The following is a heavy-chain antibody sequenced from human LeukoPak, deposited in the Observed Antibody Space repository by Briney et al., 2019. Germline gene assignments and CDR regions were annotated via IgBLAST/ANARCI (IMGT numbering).Heavy chain of an antibody. Sequence: SVKVSCKASGGTFSSYAISWVRQASGQGLEWTGGIIPIFGTANYAQKFQGRVTITADKSTSTACMELSSLRSEDTAVYYCARRGGIVAASGGDSSGWYMDYWGQGTLVTVSS. J-gene: IGHJ4*02. V-gene: IGHV1-69*06. CDR3: ARRGGIVAASGGDSSGWYMDY. CDR1: GGTFSSYA. D-gene: IGHD6-19*01. CDR2: IIPIFGTA.